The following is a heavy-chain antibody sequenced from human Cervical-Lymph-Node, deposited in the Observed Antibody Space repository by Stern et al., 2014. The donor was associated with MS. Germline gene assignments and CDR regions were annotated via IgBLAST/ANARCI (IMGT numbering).Heavy chain of an antibody. J-gene: IGHJ6*02. D-gene: IGHD3-16*01. CDR1: GDSLSGDKW. CDR2: IDEIGTT. CDR3: ARDPPGGLGMDV. Sequence: QVQLQESGPRLVKPSGTLSLTCAVSGDSLSGDKWWSWVRQSPDKGLEWIGEIDEIGTTNYNPSLKSRVTISIDKSKNPFYLKLRSVTAADTAVYYCARDPPGGLGMDVWGQGTTVTVSS. V-gene: IGHV4-4*02.